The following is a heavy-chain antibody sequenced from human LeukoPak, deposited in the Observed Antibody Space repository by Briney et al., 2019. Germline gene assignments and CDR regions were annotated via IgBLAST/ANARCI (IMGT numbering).Heavy chain of an antibody. CDR1: GFTFSSYT. J-gene: IGHJ4*02. Sequence: GGSLRLSCAASGFTFSSYTMNWVRQAPGKGLEWVSSINSRSNYIYYADSVKGRFTISRDNAKSSLYLQMNSLRAEDTAVYFCARALGYSSGWDYFDYWGQGTLVTVSS. CDR2: INSRSNYI. CDR3: ARALGYSSGWDYFDY. D-gene: IGHD6-25*01. V-gene: IGHV3-21*04.